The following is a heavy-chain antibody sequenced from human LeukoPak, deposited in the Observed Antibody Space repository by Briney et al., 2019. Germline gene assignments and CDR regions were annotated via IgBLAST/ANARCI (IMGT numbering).Heavy chain of an antibody. V-gene: IGHV3-23*01. CDR3: AKADDYGDYVSAFDI. CDR2: ISGSGGST. Sequence: PGGSLRLSCAASGFTFSSYAMSWVRRAPGKGLEWVSAISGSGGSTYYADSVKGRFTISRDNSKNTLYLQMNSLRAEDTAVYYCAKADDYGDYVSAFDIWGQGTMVTVSS. CDR1: GFTFSSYA. J-gene: IGHJ3*02. D-gene: IGHD4-17*01.